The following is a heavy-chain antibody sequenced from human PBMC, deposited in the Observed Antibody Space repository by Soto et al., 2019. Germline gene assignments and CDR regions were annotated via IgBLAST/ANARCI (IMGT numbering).Heavy chain of an antibody. Sequence: PSETLSLTCTVSGGSISSYYWSWIRQPPGKGLEWIGYIYYSGSTNYNPSLKSRVTISVDTSKNQFSLKLSSVTAADTAVYYCAREAHSSGWNHIDYWGQGTLVTVSS. J-gene: IGHJ4*02. CDR1: GGSISSYY. V-gene: IGHV4-59*01. CDR2: IYYSGST. CDR3: AREAHSSGWNHIDY. D-gene: IGHD6-19*01.